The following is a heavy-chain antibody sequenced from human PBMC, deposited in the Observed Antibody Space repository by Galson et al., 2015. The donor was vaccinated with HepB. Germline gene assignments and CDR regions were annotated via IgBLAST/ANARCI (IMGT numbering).Heavy chain of an antibody. V-gene: IGHV3-53*01. Sequence: SLRLSCAASGFTVSSNYMSWVRQAPGKGLEWVLVIYSGGSTYYADSVKGRFTISRDNSKNTLYLQMNSLRAEDVAVYYCARRAVADSFLDYWGQGTLVTVSS. CDR3: ARRAVADSFLDY. D-gene: IGHD6-19*01. CDR2: IYSGGST. J-gene: IGHJ4*02. CDR1: GFTVSSNY.